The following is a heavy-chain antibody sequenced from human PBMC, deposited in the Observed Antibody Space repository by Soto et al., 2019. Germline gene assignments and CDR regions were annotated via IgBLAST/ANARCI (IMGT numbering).Heavy chain of an antibody. V-gene: IGHV3-21*01. J-gene: IGHJ4*02. D-gene: IGHD3-16*01. CDR2: ISRSSSYI. CDR1: GFTFSSYS. CDR3: ARYLYDYVAFRVCR. Sequence: GGSLRLSCAASGFTFSSYSMNWVRQAPGKGLEWVSSISRSSSYIYYADSVKGRFTISRDNAKNSLYLQMNSLRAEDTAVYYCARYLYDYVAFRVCRWGQGALVTVCS.